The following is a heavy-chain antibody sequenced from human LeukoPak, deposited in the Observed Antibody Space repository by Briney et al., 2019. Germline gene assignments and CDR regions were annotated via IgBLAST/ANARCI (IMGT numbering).Heavy chain of an antibody. J-gene: IGHJ3*02. D-gene: IGHD6-6*01. CDR1: GGSISSYY. CDR3: ARGRIAARQRGAFDI. V-gene: IGHV4-59*01. Sequence: SETLSLTCTVSGGSISSYYWSWIRQPPGKGLEWIGYIYYSGSTNYNPSLKSRVTISVDTSKNQFSLKLSSVTAADTAVYYCARGRIAARQRGAFDIWGQGTMVTVSS. CDR2: IYYSGST.